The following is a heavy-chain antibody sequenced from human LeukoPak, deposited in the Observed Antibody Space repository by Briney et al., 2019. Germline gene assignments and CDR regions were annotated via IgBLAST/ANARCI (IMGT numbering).Heavy chain of an antibody. V-gene: IGHV1-2*06. Sequence: ASLRVSCTASEYTFTDYYIHWVRQAPGQGLEWMGRINPNSGDTNYAQKFQGRVTMTRDTSISTAYLELSRLRSDGTAVYYCARGVAMWSWNYWGRGTLVTVS. D-gene: IGHD2-21*01. CDR3: ARGVAMWSWNY. J-gene: IGHJ4*02. CDR2: INPNSGDT. CDR1: EYTFTDYY.